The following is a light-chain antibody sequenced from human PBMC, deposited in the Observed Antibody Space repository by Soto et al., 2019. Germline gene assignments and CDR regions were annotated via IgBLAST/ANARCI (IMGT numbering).Light chain of an antibody. Sequence: DIQMTQSPSTLSGSVGDRVTITCRASQTISSWLAWYQQKPGKAPKLLIYKASTLKSGVPSRFSGSGSGTEFTLTISSLQPDGLATYYCQHYNSYSEACGQGTKVELK. J-gene: IGKJ1*01. CDR1: QTISSW. V-gene: IGKV1-5*03. CDR3: QHYNSYSEA. CDR2: KAS.